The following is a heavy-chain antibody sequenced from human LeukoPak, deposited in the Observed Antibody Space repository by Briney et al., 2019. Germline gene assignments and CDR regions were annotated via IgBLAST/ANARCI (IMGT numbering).Heavy chain of an antibody. D-gene: IGHD1-26*01. J-gene: IGHJ6*02. CDR2: IYSGGST. CDR3: ARALTVGATSYYYYGMDV. CDR1: GFTVSSNY. Sequence: GGSLRLSCAASGFTVSSNYMSWVRQGPGKGLEWVSVIYSGGSTYYADSVKGRYTISRDNSKNTLYLQMNSLRAEDTAVYYCARALTVGATSYYYYGMDVWGQGTTVTVSS. V-gene: IGHV3-66*01.